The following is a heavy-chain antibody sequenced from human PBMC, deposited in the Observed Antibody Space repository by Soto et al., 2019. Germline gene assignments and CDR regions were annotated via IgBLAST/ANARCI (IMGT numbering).Heavy chain of an antibody. CDR2: ISGSGGST. Sequence: EVQLLESGGGLVQPGGSLRLSCAASGFTFSSYAMSWVRQAPGKGLEWVSAISGSGGSTYYADSVKGRFTISRDNSKNTLYLQMNSLRAEDTAVYYCAKDQIVVVVAATPGDFDYWGQGTLVTVSS. V-gene: IGHV3-23*01. CDR3: AKDQIVVVVAATPGDFDY. CDR1: GFTFSSYA. D-gene: IGHD2-15*01. J-gene: IGHJ4*02.